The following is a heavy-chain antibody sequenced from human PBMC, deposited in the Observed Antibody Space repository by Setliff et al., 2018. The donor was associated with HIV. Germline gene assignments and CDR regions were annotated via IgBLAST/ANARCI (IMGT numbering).Heavy chain of an antibody. CDR2: FDPEEGNT. J-gene: IGHJ3*02. CDR1: GYTLTELS. V-gene: IGHV1-24*01. Sequence: ASVKVSCKVSGYTLTELSRHWVRQAPGKGLEWMGGFDPEEGNTIYAQKFQGRVTMTADTSTDTAYMELSSLRSEDTAVYYCATVSHTNVAAHDAFDIWGQGTMVTVSS. CDR3: ATVSHTNVAAHDAFDI. D-gene: IGHD6-19*01.